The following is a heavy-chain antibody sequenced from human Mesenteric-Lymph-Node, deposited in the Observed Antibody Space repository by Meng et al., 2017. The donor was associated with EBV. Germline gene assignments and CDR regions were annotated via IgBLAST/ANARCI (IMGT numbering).Heavy chain of an antibody. J-gene: IGHJ4*02. CDR1: GYSITSGGYS. CDR2: SYDTVNT. V-gene: IGHV4-30-4*01. D-gene: IGHD3-22*01. Sequence: QGQLPASVPGLVKPSQPLSRTGAVSGYSITSGGYSLSWIRQPPGKGLEWSGYSYDTVNTSYNPSFKSRVTISIDMARNYFFLKLSSVTAADTAVYYCASAWEVVKFDYWGQGTLVTVSS. CDR3: ASAWEVVKFDY.